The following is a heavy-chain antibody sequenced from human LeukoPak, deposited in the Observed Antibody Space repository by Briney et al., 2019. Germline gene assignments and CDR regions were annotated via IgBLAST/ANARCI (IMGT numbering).Heavy chain of an antibody. D-gene: IGHD6-13*01. CDR1: GFTFSNFA. CDR2: INGVGDST. J-gene: IGHJ4*02. Sequence: GGSLRLSCAASGFTFSNFAMGWVRQAPGKGLEWVSAINGVGDSTYYADSVKGRFTISRDNSKNTVQQQMNSLRAEDTAIYYCAKGTASGTTYFFDFWGQGTLVTVSS. CDR3: AKGTASGTTYFFDF. V-gene: IGHV3-23*01.